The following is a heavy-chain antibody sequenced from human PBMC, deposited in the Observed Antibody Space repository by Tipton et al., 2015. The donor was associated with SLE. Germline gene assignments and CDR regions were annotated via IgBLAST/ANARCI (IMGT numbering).Heavy chain of an antibody. CDR1: GGSISSSNYC. Sequence: TLSLTCTVSGGSISSSNYCWGWIRQPPGKGLEWIGNMHYSGTTDYNPSLTSRVTISVDTSKNKFSLQLVFVTAADTAVYYCARDRGGSIRGYFDSWGQGTLVTVSS. D-gene: IGHD3-16*01. CDR3: ARDRGGSIRGYFDS. V-gene: IGHV4-39*02. J-gene: IGHJ4*02. CDR2: MHYSGTT.